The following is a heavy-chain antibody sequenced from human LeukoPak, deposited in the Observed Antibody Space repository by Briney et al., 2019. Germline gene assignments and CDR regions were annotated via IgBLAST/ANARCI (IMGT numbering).Heavy chain of an antibody. Sequence: TGGSLSLPCAASGFPFRSFAMSWVRQAPGKGLEWVSAISGSGGSTYYADSVKGRFTISRDNSKNTLYLQMNSLRAEDTAVYYCAKEGRFGEYDYWGQGTLVTVSS. D-gene: IGHD3-10*01. CDR1: GFPFRSFA. CDR2: ISGSGGST. CDR3: AKEGRFGEYDY. J-gene: IGHJ4*02. V-gene: IGHV3-23*01.